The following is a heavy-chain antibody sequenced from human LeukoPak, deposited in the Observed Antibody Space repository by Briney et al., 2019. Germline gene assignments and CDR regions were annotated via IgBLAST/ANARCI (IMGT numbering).Heavy chain of an antibody. D-gene: IGHD6-19*01. CDR2: ISGSGGST. V-gene: IGHV3-23*01. CDR3: AKDSGYSSGWATT. Sequence: GGSLRLSCGASGFTFNTYSMHWVRQAPGKGLEWVSAISGSGGSTYYADSVKGRFTISRDNSKNTLYLQMNSLRAEDTAVYYCAKDSGYSSGWATTWGQGTLVTVSS. J-gene: IGHJ5*02. CDR1: GFTFNTYS.